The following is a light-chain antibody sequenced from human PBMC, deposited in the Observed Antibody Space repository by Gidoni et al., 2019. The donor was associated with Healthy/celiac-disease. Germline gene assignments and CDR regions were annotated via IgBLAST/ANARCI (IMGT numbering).Light chain of an antibody. Sequence: EIVMTQSPATLSVSPGERATLSCRASQRVSTNLAWYQQKPGQAPRHLLYGASPRSTGIPARFSGSGSGTAFTPTISSLQSADFAPSYCYQYNNWPRTFGPGTKVEI. V-gene: IGKV3-15*01. J-gene: IGKJ1*01. CDR3: YQYNNWPRT. CDR2: GAS. CDR1: QRVSTN.